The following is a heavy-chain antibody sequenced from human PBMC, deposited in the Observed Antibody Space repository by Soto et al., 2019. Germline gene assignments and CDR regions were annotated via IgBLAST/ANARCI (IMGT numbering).Heavy chain of an antibody. CDR3: ARWRTGYGLYGMDV. CDR1: GGSFSGYY. Sequence: SETLSLTCAVYGGSFSGYYWSWIRQPPGKGLEWIGEINHSGSTNYNPSLKSRVTISVDTSKNQFSLKLSSVTAADTAVYYCARWRTGYGLYGMDVWGQGTKVTVSS. D-gene: IGHD5-12*01. J-gene: IGHJ6*02. CDR2: INHSGST. V-gene: IGHV4-34*01.